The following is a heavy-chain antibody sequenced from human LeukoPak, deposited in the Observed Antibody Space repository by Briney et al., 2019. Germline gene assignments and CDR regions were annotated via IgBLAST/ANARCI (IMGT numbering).Heavy chain of an antibody. CDR3: VRGSYGAYDY. Sequence: GGSLRLSCAASGFTFSDYYMSWIRQAPRKGLEWVSYISGSGSTIYYADAVHGRFTVSRDNAKYSLYLQMNSLRAEDTAVYYCVRGSYGAYDYWGQGSLVTVSS. CDR1: GFTFSDYY. D-gene: IGHD4-17*01. V-gene: IGHV3-11*04. J-gene: IGHJ4*02. CDR2: ISGSGSTI.